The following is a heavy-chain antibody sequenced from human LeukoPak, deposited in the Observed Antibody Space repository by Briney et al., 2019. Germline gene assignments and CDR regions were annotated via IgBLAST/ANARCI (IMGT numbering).Heavy chain of an antibody. V-gene: IGHV3-23*01. J-gene: IGHJ4*02. CDR1: GFTFSSYW. Sequence: GGSLRLSCAASGFTFSSYWMSWVRQAPGKGLEWVGEITEGGGGTDYGDSVKGRFTISRDNSKNTLYLQMNSLRAEDTAIYYCARAYYGDPPRFLTTQGLDSWGQGTLVTVSS. CDR2: ITEGGGGT. D-gene: IGHD4-17*01. CDR3: ARAYYGDPPRFLTTQGLDS.